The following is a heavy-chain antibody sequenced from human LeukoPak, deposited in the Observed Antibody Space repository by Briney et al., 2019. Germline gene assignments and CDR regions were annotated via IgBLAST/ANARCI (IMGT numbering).Heavy chain of an antibody. V-gene: IGHV3-48*02. J-gene: IGHJ4*02. CDR2: ISSGSGTI. CDR1: GFTFSSYS. CDR3: AKSLYISSWYYDY. D-gene: IGHD6-13*01. Sequence: PGGSLRLSCAASGFTFSSYSMNWVRQAPGKGLEWLSYISSGSGTIYYADSVKGRSTISRDNAKNSLFLQMNSLRDEDTAVYYCAKSLYISSWYYDYWGQGTLVTVSS.